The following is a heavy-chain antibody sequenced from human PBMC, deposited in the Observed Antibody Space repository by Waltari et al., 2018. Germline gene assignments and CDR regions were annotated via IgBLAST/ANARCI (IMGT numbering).Heavy chain of an antibody. V-gene: IGHV4-39*01. CDR2: IHFTGTT. CDR3: ARLDYSALRRGCDP. CDR1: GDSISEYSYY. J-gene: IGHJ5*02. Sequence: LQLHESGPGLVKPSETLSLTCPACGDSISEYSYYWGSLRQPPGKGSAWIATIHFTGTTTDNPSLESRVAISVDTSQNQFSLKLTSVTAADTAVYYCARLDYSALRRGCDPWGQGTLVTVSS. D-gene: IGHD4-4*01.